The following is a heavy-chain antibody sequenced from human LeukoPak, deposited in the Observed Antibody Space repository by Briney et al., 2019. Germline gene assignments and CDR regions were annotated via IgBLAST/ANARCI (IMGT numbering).Heavy chain of an antibody. CDR3: ARGYTYAHDY. Sequence: GGSLRLSCAASGFGFDSVEMHWVRQAPGKGLEWISFTSSSGSIIYYADSVRGRVTISRDNAKNSLFLQMHSLRAEDTAVYYCARGYTYAHDYWGQGTLVTVSS. V-gene: IGHV3-48*03. CDR2: TSSSGSII. CDR1: GFGFDSVE. J-gene: IGHJ4*02. D-gene: IGHD5-18*01.